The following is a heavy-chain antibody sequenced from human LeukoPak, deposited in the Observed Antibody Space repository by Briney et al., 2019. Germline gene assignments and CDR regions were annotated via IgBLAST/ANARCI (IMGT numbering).Heavy chain of an antibody. CDR1: GYTFTSYY. CDR3: ARVGVYCSSTSCLSAVYFQH. J-gene: IGHJ1*01. CDR2: ISPSGGNT. Sequence: ASVKVSCKASGYTFTSYYMHWVRQAPGQGLEWMGIISPSGGNTNYAQKLQGRVTMTTDTSTSTAYMELRSLRSDDTAVYYCARVGVYCSSTSCLSAVYFQHWGQGTLVTVSS. D-gene: IGHD2-2*01. V-gene: IGHV1-46*01.